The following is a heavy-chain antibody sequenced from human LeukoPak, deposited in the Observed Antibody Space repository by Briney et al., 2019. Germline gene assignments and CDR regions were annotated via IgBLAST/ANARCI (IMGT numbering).Heavy chain of an antibody. CDR3: ARRAGAYSHPYDY. Sequence: GGALRLSCASSGFTFSDYYMSWIGQAPWKGREGVSYISSSGRTIYYADSVTGRFTISRDNAKNSMYLQMNSLRAEDTAVYYCARRAGAYSHPYDYWGQGTLVTVSS. D-gene: IGHD4/OR15-4a*01. J-gene: IGHJ4*02. V-gene: IGHV3-11*01. CDR1: GFTFSDYY. CDR2: ISSSGRTI.